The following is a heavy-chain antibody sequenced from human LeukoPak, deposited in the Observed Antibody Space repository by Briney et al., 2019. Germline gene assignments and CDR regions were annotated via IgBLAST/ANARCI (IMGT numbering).Heavy chain of an antibody. D-gene: IGHD3-10*01. V-gene: IGHV5-10-1*01. Sequence: GESLRISCKGSGYTFTSYWISWVRQMPGKGLEWMGMIDPTDSYTNYSPSFQGHVTISADKSISTAYLQWSSLKTSDTAMYCCARTAQDFYDSGSPDYWGQGTLVTVSS. CDR1: GYTFTSYW. CDR2: IDPTDSYT. J-gene: IGHJ4*02. CDR3: ARTAQDFYDSGSPDY.